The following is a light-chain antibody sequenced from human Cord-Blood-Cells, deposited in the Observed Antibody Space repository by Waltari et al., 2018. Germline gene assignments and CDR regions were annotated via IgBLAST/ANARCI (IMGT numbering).Light chain of an antibody. J-gene: IGLJ2*01. Sequence: SYVLTQPPSVSVAPGKTARITWGGNNIGSKSVHCYQQKPGQAPVLVIYYDSDRPSGIPERFSGSNSGNTATLTISRVEAGDEADYYCQVWDSSSDHVVFGGGTKLTVL. V-gene: IGLV3-21*04. CDR1: NIGSKS. CDR3: QVWDSSSDHVV. CDR2: YDS.